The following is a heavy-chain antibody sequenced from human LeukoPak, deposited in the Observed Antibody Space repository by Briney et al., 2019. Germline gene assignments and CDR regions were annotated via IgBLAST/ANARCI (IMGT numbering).Heavy chain of an antibody. D-gene: IGHD6-19*01. V-gene: IGHV3-23*01. CDR3: AREYQWLVSQPLDY. CDR1: GFTFSSYA. Sequence: GGSLRLSCAASGFTFSSYAMSWVRQAPGKGLEWVSAISGSGGSTYYADSVKGRFTISRDNSKNTLYLQMNSLRAEDTAVYYCAREYQWLVSQPLDYWGQGTLVTVSS. J-gene: IGHJ4*02. CDR2: ISGSGGST.